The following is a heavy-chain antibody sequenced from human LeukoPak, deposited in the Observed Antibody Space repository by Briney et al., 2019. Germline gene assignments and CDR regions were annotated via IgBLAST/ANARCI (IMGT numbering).Heavy chain of an antibody. CDR1: GGSISNKY. Sequence: SETLSLTCTVSGGSISNKYWSWIRQPPGKGLEWIGYIYYSGSTNYNPSLKSRVTISVDTSKNQFSLKLSSVTAADTAVYYCARSTYYYDSSGYYYSPFFDYWGQGTLVTVSS. CDR2: IYYSGST. V-gene: IGHV4-59*01. D-gene: IGHD3-22*01. CDR3: ARSTYYYDSSGYYYSPFFDY. J-gene: IGHJ4*02.